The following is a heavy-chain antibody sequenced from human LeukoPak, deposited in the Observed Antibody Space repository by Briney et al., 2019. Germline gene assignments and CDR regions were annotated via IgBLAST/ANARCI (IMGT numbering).Heavy chain of an antibody. Sequence: SEILSLTCSVSGGSISNYYWSWIRQPPGKGLEWIGYLYYSGDTNYNPSLKSRVTISVDTSKNQFSLSLSSVTAADTAVYYCASSHPLGSNNDYYTPFDYWGQGTLVTVSS. CDR2: LYYSGDT. CDR1: GGSISNYY. CDR3: ASSHPLGSNNDYYTPFDY. J-gene: IGHJ4*02. D-gene: IGHD3-3*01. V-gene: IGHV4-59*01.